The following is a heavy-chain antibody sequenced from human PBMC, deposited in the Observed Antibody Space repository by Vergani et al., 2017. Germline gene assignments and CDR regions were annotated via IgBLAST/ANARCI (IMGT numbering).Heavy chain of an antibody. J-gene: IGHJ6*02. CDR3: ARGKEGNYYYYGMDV. CDR2: ISSGSSYI. V-gene: IGHV3-21*01. CDR1: GFTFSSYS. Sequence: EVQLVESGGGLVKPGGSLRLSCAASGFTFSSYSMNWVRPAPGKGLEWVSSISSGSSYIYHADSVKGRFTVSRDNAKNSLYLQMNSLRAEDTAVYYCARGKEGNYYYYGMDVWGQGTTVTVSS.